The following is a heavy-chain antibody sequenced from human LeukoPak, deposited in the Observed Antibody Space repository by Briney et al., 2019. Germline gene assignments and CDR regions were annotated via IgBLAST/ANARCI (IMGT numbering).Heavy chain of an antibody. CDR3: AREYRYYDSSGYYRYFDY. J-gene: IGHJ4*02. Sequence: ASVKVSCKASGYTFTGYYMHWVRQAPGQGLEWMGWINPNSGGTNYAQKFQGRVTMTRDTSIGTAYMELSRLRSDDTAVYYCAREYRYYDSSGYYRYFDYWGQGTLATVSS. D-gene: IGHD3-22*01. V-gene: IGHV1-2*02. CDR2: INPNSGGT. CDR1: GYTFTGYY.